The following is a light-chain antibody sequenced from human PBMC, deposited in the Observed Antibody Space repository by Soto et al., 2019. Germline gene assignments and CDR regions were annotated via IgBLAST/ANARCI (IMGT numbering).Light chain of an antibody. Sequence: SVLTQPASVSGSPGQSITISRPGTSRDVGGYNYVSWYQQHPGKAPKFMIYDVSNRPSGVSNRFSGSKSGNTASLTISGLQAEDEADYYCSSYTTSNTRQIVFGTGTKVTVL. CDR1: SRDVGGYNY. CDR3: SSYTTSNTRQIV. J-gene: IGLJ1*01. CDR2: DVS. V-gene: IGLV2-14*01.